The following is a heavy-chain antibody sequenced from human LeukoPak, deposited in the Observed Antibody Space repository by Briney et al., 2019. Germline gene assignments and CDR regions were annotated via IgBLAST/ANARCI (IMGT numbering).Heavy chain of an antibody. J-gene: IGHJ4*02. D-gene: IGHD3-22*01. CDR3: AKDSIVVVTGLDY. V-gene: IGHV3-30*02. CDR2: IRYDGSNK. CDR1: GFTFSSYG. Sequence: GGSLRLSCAASGFTFSSYGMHWVRQAPGKGLEWVAFIRYDGSNKYYADSVKGQFTISRDNSKNTLYLQMNSLRAEDTAVYYCAKDSIVVVTGLDYWGQGTLVTVSS.